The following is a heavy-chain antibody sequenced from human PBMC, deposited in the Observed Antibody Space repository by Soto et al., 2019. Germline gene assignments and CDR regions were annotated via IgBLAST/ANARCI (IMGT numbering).Heavy chain of an antibody. J-gene: IGHJ5*02. CDR3: AKDRGRIADNWLDP. CDR1: GFTFTNYG. D-gene: IGHD6-13*01. CDR2: ISYDRSDK. V-gene: IGHV3-30*18. Sequence: QVQLVESGGGVVQPGRSLRLSCAASGFTFTNYGMHWVRQAPGKGLEWVAVISYDRSDKYYPDSVKGRFTISRDNSKNTLYLQMNSLRADDTAVYYCAKDRGRIADNWLDPWGQGTLVTVSS.